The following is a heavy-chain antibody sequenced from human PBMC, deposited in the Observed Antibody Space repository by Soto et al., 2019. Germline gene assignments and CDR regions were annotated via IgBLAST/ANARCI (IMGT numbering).Heavy chain of an antibody. V-gene: IGHV4-34*01. Sequence: SETLSLTCAVYGGSFSGYYWSWIRQPPGKGLEWIGEINHSGSTNYNPSLKSRVTISVDTSKNQFSLKLSSVTAADTAVYYCARVRGYYGSGSVIDYWGQGTLVTVSS. J-gene: IGHJ4*02. D-gene: IGHD3-10*01. CDR3: ARVRGYYGSGSVIDY. CDR1: GGSFSGYY. CDR2: INHSGST.